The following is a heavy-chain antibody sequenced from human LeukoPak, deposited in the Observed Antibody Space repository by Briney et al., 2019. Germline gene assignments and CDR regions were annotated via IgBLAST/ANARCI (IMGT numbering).Heavy chain of an antibody. CDR3: AKHSHSTRSAFDI. CDR2: ISGSGGST. CDR1: GFTFAKFA. J-gene: IGHJ3*02. D-gene: IGHD6-13*01. V-gene: IGHV3-23*01. Sequence: GGSLRLSCAISGFTFAKFAMSWVRQAPGKGLEWVSAISGSGGSTYYADSVKGRFTISRDNSKNTLYLQMNSLRAEDTAVYYCAKHSHSTRSAFDIWGQGTMVTVSS.